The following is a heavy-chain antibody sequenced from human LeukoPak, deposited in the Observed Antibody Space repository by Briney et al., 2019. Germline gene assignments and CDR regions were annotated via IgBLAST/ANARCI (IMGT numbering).Heavy chain of an antibody. J-gene: IGHJ4*02. CDR2: IIPIFGTA. V-gene: IGHV1-69*06. D-gene: IGHD2-8*01. CDR3: ARVMVVEGYFDY. Sequence: SVKVSCKASGGTFSSYAISWVRQAPGQGLEWMGGIIPIFGTANYAQKFQGRVTITADKSTSTAYMELSSLRSEDTAVYYCARVMVVEGYFDYWGQGTLVTVSS. CDR1: GGTFSSYA.